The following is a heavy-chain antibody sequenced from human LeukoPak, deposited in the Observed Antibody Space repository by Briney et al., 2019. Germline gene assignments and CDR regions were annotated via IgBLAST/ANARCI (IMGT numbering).Heavy chain of an antibody. CDR3: ARGLDRVAGDN. CDR2: IKSKSGGT. V-gene: IGHV1-2*02. Sequence: EASVKVSCKASGYTFTSYGINWVRQAPGQGLEWMGWIKSKSGGTNYAQKFQGRVIMTRDTSINTAYLELNRLTSDDTAVYYCARGLDRVAGDNWGQGTVVTVSS. J-gene: IGHJ4*02. D-gene: IGHD6-19*01. CDR1: GYTFTSYG.